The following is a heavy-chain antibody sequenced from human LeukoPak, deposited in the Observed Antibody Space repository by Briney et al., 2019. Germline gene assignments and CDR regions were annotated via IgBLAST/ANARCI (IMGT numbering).Heavy chain of an antibody. Sequence: SQTLSLTCATSGDSVSSNSAAWNWIRQSPSRGLEWLGRTYYRSQWYNDYAVSVKSRITINPDTSKNQFSLQLNSVTPEDTAVYYCARDQVVRGVIITDYWGQGTLVTVSS. CDR3: ARDQVVRGVIITDY. V-gene: IGHV6-1*01. CDR1: GDSVSSNSAA. J-gene: IGHJ4*02. D-gene: IGHD3-10*01. CDR2: TYYRSQWYN.